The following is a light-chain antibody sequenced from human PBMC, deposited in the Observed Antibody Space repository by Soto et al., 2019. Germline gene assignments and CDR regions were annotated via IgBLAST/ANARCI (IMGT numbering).Light chain of an antibody. V-gene: IGKV3-15*01. CDR3: QKYNNWPPLT. CDR1: QSVSSN. J-gene: IGKJ5*01. Sequence: EIVMTQSPATLSVSPGERATLSCRASQSVSSNLAWYQQKPGQAPRLLIYGASTRATGIPARFSGSGSGTELTLTISSLQSEDFAVYYCQKYNNWPPLTFGQGTRLEIK. CDR2: GAS.